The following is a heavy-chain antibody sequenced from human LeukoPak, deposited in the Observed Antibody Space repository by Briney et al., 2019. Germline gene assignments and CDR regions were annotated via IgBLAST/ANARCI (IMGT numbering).Heavy chain of an antibody. D-gene: IGHD6-19*01. CDR1: GFIFSSYT. CDR2: ISSSSSYI. V-gene: IGHV3-21*01. Sequence: PGGSLRLSCAASGFIFSSYTMNWVRQAPGKGLEWVSSISSSSSYIFYADSVKGRFTISRDNAKNSLYLQMSSLRAEDTAVYYCARTLSQWLAEYYFDYWGQGTLVTVSS. CDR3: ARTLSQWLAEYYFDY. J-gene: IGHJ4*02.